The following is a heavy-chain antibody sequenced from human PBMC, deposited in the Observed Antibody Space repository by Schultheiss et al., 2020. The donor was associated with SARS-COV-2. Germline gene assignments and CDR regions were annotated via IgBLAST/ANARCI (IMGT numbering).Heavy chain of an antibody. CDR2: IYYSGST. CDR3: AREWGFGGGAFDI. D-gene: IGHD3-10*01. CDR1: GGSFSGYY. V-gene: IGHV4-34*09. J-gene: IGHJ3*02. Sequence: SQTLSLTCAVYGGSFSGYYWSWIRQPPGKGLEWIGYIYYSGSTYYNPSLKSRVTISVDTSKNQFSLKLSSVTAADTAVYYCAREWGFGGGAFDIWGQGTMVTVSS.